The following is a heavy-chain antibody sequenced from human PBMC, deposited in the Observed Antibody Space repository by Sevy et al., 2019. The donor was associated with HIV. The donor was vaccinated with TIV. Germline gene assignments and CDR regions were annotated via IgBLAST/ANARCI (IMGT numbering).Heavy chain of an antibody. CDR2: IYPGDSVP. V-gene: IGHV5-51*01. CDR3: ARLREEGDYFDY. CDR1: GNSFSTYW. D-gene: IGHD1-26*01. J-gene: IGHJ4*02. Sequence: GESLKIYCKGSGNSFSTYWIAWVRQMPGKGLEWMGIIYPGDSVPRYRPSFQGHVIISADKSINTAYLQWSSLEASDTAIYYCARLREEGDYFDYWGQGTLVTVSS.